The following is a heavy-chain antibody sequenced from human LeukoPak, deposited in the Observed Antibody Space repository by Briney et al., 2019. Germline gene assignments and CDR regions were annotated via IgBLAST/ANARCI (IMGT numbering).Heavy chain of an antibody. CDR2: ILYDGSYK. D-gene: IGHD5-12*01. CDR3: AKDPRDGGYDSRLDP. Sequence: PGGSLRLSCAASGFTFSNYGMHWVRQAPGKGLEWVAVILYDGSYKNYADSVKGRFTISRDNSKNTLYLQMNSLRADDTGIYYCAKDPRDGGYDSRLDPWGQGTLVTVSS. J-gene: IGHJ5*02. CDR1: GFTFSNYG. V-gene: IGHV3-30*18.